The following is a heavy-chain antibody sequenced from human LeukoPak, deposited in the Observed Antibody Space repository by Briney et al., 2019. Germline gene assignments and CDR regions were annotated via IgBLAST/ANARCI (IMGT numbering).Heavy chain of an antibody. CDR1: GGSISSSSYY. D-gene: IGHD5-18*01. J-gene: IGHJ4*02. CDR2: IYYSGST. Sequence: SETLSLTCTVSGGSISSSSYYWGWIRQPPGKGLEWIGSIYYSGSTYYNPSLKSRVTISVDTSKNQFSLKLRSVTAADTAVYYCARHEGYSYGLLDYWGQGTLVTVSS. V-gene: IGHV4-39*01. CDR3: ARHEGYSYGLLDY.